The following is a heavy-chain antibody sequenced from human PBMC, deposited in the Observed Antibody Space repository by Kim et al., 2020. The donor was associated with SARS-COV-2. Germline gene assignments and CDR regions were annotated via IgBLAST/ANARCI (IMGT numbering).Heavy chain of an antibody. V-gene: IGHV4-34*01. CDR1: GGSFSGYY. J-gene: IGHJ3*02. CDR2: INHSGST. CDR3: ARAEVVVAKRSVAFDI. D-gene: IGHD3-22*01. Sequence: SETLSLTCAVYGGSFSGYYWSWIRQPPGKGLEWIGEINHSGSTNYNPSLKSRVTISVDTSKNQFSLKLSSVTAADTAVYYCARAEVVVAKRSVAFDIWGQGTMVTVSS.